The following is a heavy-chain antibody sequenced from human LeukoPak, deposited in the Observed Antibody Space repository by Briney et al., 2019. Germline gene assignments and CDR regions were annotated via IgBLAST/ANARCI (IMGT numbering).Heavy chain of an antibody. Sequence: GSLRLPCAASGFTFSSYSVNWVRQAPGKGLEWVSSISSSSSYIYYADSVKGRFTISRDNAKNSLYLQMNSLRAEDTAVYYCARDLYSSSWYPTDYWGQGTLVTVSS. CDR1: GFTFSSYS. J-gene: IGHJ4*02. CDR2: ISSSSSYI. CDR3: ARDLYSSSWYPTDY. D-gene: IGHD6-13*01. V-gene: IGHV3-21*01.